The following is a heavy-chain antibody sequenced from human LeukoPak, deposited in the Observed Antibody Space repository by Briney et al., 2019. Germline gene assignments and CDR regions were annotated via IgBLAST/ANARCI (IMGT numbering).Heavy chain of an antibody. CDR3: ARGREYGSGSYVDY. CDR1: GFTFSNYV. J-gene: IGHJ4*02. V-gene: IGHV3-23*01. D-gene: IGHD3-10*01. Sequence: GGSLRLSCAVSGFTFSNYVMIWVRQASGKGLEWVSAISGTGTNTFYADSVKGRFTISRDNPKNMLYLQMNSLRGEDTALYYCARGREYGSGSYVDYWGQGTLVTVSS. CDR2: ISGTGTNT.